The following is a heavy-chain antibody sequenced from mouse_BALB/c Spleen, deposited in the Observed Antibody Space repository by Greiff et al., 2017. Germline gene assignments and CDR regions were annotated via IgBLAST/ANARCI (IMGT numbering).Heavy chain of an antibody. D-gene: IGHD1-1*01. CDR3: ARGRASTVVAQYAMDY. V-gene: IGHV1S41*01. CDR2: IAPGSGST. J-gene: IGHJ4*01. Sequence: DLVKPGASVKLSCKASGYTFTSYWINWIKQRPGQGLEWIGRIAPGSGSTYYNEMFKGKATLTVDTSSSTAYIQLSSLSSEDSAVYFCARGRASTVVAQYAMDYWGQGTSVTVSS. CDR1: GYTFTSYW.